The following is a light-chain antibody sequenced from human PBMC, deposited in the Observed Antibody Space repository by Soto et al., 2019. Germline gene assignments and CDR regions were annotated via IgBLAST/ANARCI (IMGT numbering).Light chain of an antibody. Sequence: QLVLTQSPSASAFLGASVKLTCTLSSGHSNYAIAWHQQQSEKGPRYLMKLNSDGSHSKGDGIPDRFSGSSSGAERYLTISSLQSEDEADDYWQTWGSGIVVFGGGTQLTVL. CDR1: SGHSNYA. V-gene: IGLV4-69*01. J-gene: IGLJ2*01. CDR3: QTWGSGIVV. CDR2: LNSDGSH.